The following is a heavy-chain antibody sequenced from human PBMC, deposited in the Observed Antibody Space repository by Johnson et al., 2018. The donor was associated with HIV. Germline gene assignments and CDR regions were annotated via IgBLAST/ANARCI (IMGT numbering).Heavy chain of an antibody. CDR1: GFTFSSYA. V-gene: IGHV3-23*04. CDR2: ISSSGGGT. Sequence: VQLVESGGGLVQPGGSLRLSCAASGFTFSSYAMSWVRQVPGKGLEWVSAISSSGGGTYYADSVEGRFTISRDNSKNTLYLQMNSLRAEDTAVYYCARDPPSLLRGAFDIWGQGTMVTVSS. D-gene: IGHD3-16*01. J-gene: IGHJ3*02. CDR3: ARDPPSLLRGAFDI.